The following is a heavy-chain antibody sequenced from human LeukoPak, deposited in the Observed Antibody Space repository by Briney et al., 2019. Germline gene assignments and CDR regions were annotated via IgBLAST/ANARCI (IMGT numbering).Heavy chain of an antibody. CDR3: VRDNYGVDY. D-gene: IGHD4-17*01. CDR1: GFTFSTYW. J-gene: IGHJ4*02. Sequence: GGSLRLSCAASGFTFSTYWMQWVRQAPGKGLVWVSHINGDGSSTTYADSVKGRFAISRDNAKNTLYLQMNSLRAEDTAVYYCVRDNYGVDYWGQGTLVTVSS. CDR2: INGDGSST. V-gene: IGHV3-74*01.